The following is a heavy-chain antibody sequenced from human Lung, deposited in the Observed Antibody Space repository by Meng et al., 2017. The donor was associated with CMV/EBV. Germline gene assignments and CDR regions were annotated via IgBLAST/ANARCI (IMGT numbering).Heavy chain of an antibody. D-gene: IGHD3-16*01. CDR3: AGGY. J-gene: IGHJ4*02. V-gene: IGHV3-23*01. Sequence: EVQLLESGGGLVQPGGSLRLSCLASGFTFSSYALTWVRQAPGKGLEWFSGISGNGGTTSYADSVKGRFTISRDNSNISLYLQMNSLRGDDTAVYYCAGGYWGPGTLVTVSS. CDR1: GFTFSSYA. CDR2: ISGNGGTT.